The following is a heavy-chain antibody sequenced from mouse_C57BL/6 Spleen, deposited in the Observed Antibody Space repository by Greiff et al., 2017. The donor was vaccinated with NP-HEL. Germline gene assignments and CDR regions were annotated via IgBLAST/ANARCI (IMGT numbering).Heavy chain of an antibody. D-gene: IGHD2-4*01. CDR3: TVYDYDDGSWFAY. J-gene: IGHJ3*01. CDR1: GFTFSNYW. Sequence: EVKLVASGGGLVQPGGSMKLSCVASGFTFSNYWMNWVRQSPEKGLEWVAQIRLKSDNYATHYAESVKGRFTISRDVSKSSVYLQMNNLRAEDTGIYYCTVYDYDDGSWFAYWGQGTLVTVSA. V-gene: IGHV6-3*01. CDR2: IRLKSDNYAT.